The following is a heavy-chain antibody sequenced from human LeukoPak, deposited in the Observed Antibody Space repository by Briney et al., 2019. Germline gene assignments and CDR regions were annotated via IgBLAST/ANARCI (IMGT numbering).Heavy chain of an antibody. CDR1: GYSISSGYY. CDR2: IYHSGST. CDR3: AREVSGSYSLDLWHFDL. J-gene: IGHJ2*01. D-gene: IGHD1-26*01. Sequence: SETLSLTCTVSGYSISSGYYWGWIRQPPGKGLEWIGSIYHSGSTYYNPSLKSRVTISVDTSKNQFSLKLSSVTAADTAVYYCAREVSGSYSLDLWHFDLWGRGTLVTVSS. V-gene: IGHV4-38-2*02.